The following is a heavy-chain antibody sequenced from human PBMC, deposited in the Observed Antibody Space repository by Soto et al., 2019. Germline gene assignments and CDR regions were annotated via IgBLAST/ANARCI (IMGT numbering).Heavy chain of an antibody. D-gene: IGHD2-15*01. CDR2: ISGNSDTS. CDR1: GFPFSAYG. Sequence: PGGSLRLSCEGTGFPFSAYGMSWVRQAPGKGLEWVSSISGNSDTSYYADPVKGRFTISRDNSENTLYLHMNHLLPDETAVYSCAKDQRPRHPHDEGYESWGQGTMVTVSS. V-gene: IGHV3-23*01. CDR3: AKDQRPRHPHDEGYES. J-gene: IGHJ5*02.